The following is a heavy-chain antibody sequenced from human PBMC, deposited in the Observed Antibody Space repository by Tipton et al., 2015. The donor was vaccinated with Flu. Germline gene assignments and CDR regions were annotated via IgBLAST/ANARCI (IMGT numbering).Heavy chain of an antibody. CDR1: GFTFSTYW. V-gene: IGHV3-74*03. CDR3: AREFHSNGWYTSEDFDY. Sequence: SLRLSCVASGFTFSTYWMHWVRQALGKGLVWVSRINSDGTTTTYADSVKGRFTISRDNAKNTLFLQMNSLTAEDTAVYYCAREFHSNGWYTSEDFDYWGQGTLVTVSS. J-gene: IGHJ4*02. D-gene: IGHD6-19*01. CDR2: INSDGTTT.